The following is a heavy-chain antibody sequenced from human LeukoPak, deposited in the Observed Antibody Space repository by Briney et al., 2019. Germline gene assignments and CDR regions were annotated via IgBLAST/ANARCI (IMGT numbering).Heavy chain of an antibody. CDR3: ARGGYCTNAIWYTWNAFDI. J-gene: IGHJ3*02. D-gene: IGHD2-8*01. CDR2: IRSGGSTT. Sequence: GGSLRLSCAASGFAFSSYEMNWVRQAPGKGLEWVSYIRSGGSTTHYTDSVKGRFTIFRDGDKNSLYVQMNSLRAEDTAIYYCARGGYCTNAIWYTWNAFDIWGQGTMVAVSS. V-gene: IGHV3-48*03. CDR1: GFAFSSYE.